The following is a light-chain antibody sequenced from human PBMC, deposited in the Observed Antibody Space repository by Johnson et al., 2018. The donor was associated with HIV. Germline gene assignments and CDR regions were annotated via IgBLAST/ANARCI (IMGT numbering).Light chain of an antibody. J-gene: IGLJ1*01. CDR3: GTWDNSLSIGGV. V-gene: IGLV1-51*02. CDR2: END. CDR1: SSNIGNNY. Sequence: QSVLTQPPSVSAAPGQKVTISCSGSSSNIGNNYVSWYQQLPGTAPKLLIYENDKRPSGIPDRFSGSKSGTSATLGITGLQTGDEADYYCGTWDNSLSIGGVCGSATKVTVL.